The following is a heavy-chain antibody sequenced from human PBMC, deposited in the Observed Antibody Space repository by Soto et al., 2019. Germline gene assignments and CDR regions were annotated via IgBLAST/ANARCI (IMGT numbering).Heavy chain of an antibody. Sequence: PGESLKISCQGSGYRFITYWISWVRQMPGKGLEWMGRIDPSDSYTMYSPSFRGHVSISADRSISTAYLQWSSLKASDTAMYYCASGGYCSSTSCQNWFDPWGQGTLVTVSS. CDR2: IDPSDSYT. D-gene: IGHD2-2*01. J-gene: IGHJ5*02. CDR1: GYRFITYW. V-gene: IGHV5-10-1*01. CDR3: ASGGYCSSTSCQNWFDP.